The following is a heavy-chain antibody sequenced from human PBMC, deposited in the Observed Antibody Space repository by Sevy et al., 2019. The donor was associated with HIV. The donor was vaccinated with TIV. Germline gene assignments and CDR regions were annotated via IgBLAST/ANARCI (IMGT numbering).Heavy chain of an antibody. V-gene: IGHV3-23*01. CDR3: AREGCTKPHDY. CDR2: LSFGCGET. J-gene: IGHJ4*02. Sequence: GGYLRLSCAASGFTFSKYSMSWVRQPPGKGLEWVSTLSFGCGETNYADSVKGRFTISRDNSKSSVYLQMNNLRPEDTAVYYCAREGCTKPHDYWGQGTLVTVSS. CDR1: GFTFSKYS. D-gene: IGHD2-8*01.